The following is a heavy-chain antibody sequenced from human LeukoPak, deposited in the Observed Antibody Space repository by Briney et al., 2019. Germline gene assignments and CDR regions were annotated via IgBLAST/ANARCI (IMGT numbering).Heavy chain of an antibody. V-gene: IGHV1-69*02. CDR3: APSYSSGWYGVEY. CDR2: IIPILGIA. CDR1: GYTFTSYY. D-gene: IGHD6-19*01. J-gene: IGHJ4*02. Sequence: GASGKVSCKASGYTFTSYYMHWVRRAPGQGLEGMGRIIPILGIANYAQKFQGRVTITADKSTSTAYMELSSLRSEDTAVYYCAPSYSSGWYGVEYWGQGTLVTVSS.